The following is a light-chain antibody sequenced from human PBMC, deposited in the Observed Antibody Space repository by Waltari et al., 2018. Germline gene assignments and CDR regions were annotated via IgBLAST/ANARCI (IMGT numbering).Light chain of an antibody. J-gene: IGLJ1*01. CDR3: CSYAGSSTYV. Sequence: QSALTQPASVSGSPGQSITISCTGPSSDFGIHKLFSWYQQPPGKAPKLMIYEGSKRPSGVSNRFSGSKSGNTASLTISGLQAEDEADYYCCSYAGSSTYVFGTGTKVTVL. V-gene: IGLV2-23*01. CDR1: SSDFGIHKL. CDR2: EGS.